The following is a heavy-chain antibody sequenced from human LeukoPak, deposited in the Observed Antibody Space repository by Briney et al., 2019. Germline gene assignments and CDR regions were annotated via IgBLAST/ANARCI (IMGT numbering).Heavy chain of an antibody. Sequence: GGSLRLSCAASGFTFSSYSMNWVRQAPGKGLEWVSSISSSSDYIYYADSVKGRFTIPRDNAKNSLYVQMNSLRAEDTAVYYCARGSGSGSYYPRLDYWGQGTLVTVSS. CDR2: ISSSSDYI. CDR3: ARGSGSGSYYPRLDY. CDR1: GFTFSSYS. V-gene: IGHV3-21*01. J-gene: IGHJ4*02. D-gene: IGHD3-10*01.